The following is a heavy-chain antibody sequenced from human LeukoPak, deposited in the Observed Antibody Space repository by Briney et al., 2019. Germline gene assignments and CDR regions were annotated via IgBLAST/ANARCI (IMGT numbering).Heavy chain of an antibody. Sequence: GGSLRLSCAAFGFTFSDYYMTWIRQAPGEGLEWVSYISTRSTYTDYADSVKGRFTISRDDARNSLYLQMNSLRVEDTAVYYCAREDNWYFDLWGRGTLVTVSS. CDR3: AREDNWYFDL. J-gene: IGHJ2*01. V-gene: IGHV3-11*05. CDR1: GFTFSDYY. CDR2: ISTRSTYT.